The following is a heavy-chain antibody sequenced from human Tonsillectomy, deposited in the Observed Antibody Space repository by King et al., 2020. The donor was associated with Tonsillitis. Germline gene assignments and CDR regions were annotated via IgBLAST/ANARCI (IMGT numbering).Heavy chain of an antibody. CDR2: IYSGGST. Sequence: VQLVESGGGLVQPGGSLRLSCAASGFTVSSNYMSWVRQAPGKGLEWVSVIYSGGSTYYADSVKGRFTISRDNSKNTRYLQMNSLRAEDTAVYYCARDKAYYYDSSGYVGYWGQGTLVTVSS. CDR1: GFTVSSNY. CDR3: ARDKAYYYDSSGYVGY. V-gene: IGHV3-66*01. D-gene: IGHD3-22*01. J-gene: IGHJ4*02.